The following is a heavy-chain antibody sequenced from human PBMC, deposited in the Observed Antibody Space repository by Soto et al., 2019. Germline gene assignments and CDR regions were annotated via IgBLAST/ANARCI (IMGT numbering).Heavy chain of an antibody. CDR1: VGSISPGDYY. D-gene: IGHD3-9*01. V-gene: IGHV4-30-4*01. Sequence: PSETLSLPCTVSVGSISPGDYYWSWIRQPPGSGLEWIGYIYYSGSSYYNPSLKSRVTISVDTSKTQFSLKLSSVTAADTAVYYCARVSGYDILTGYHLGYYCGMDVWGQGTTVTVSS. CDR2: IYYSGSS. CDR3: ARVSGYDILTGYHLGYYCGMDV. J-gene: IGHJ6*02.